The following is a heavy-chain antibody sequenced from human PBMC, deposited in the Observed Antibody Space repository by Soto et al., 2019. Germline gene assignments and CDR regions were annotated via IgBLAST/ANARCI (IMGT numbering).Heavy chain of an antibody. D-gene: IGHD3-10*01. CDR2: INHSGST. V-gene: IGHV4-34*01. CDR3: ARAFSITMVRGVDWFDP. J-gene: IGHJ5*02. Sequence: SETLSLTCAVYGGSFSGYYWSWIRQPPGKGLEWIGEINHSGSTNYNPSLKSRVTISVDTSKNQFSLKLSSVTAADTAVYYCARAFSITMVRGVDWFDPWGQGTLVTVSS. CDR1: GGSFSGYY.